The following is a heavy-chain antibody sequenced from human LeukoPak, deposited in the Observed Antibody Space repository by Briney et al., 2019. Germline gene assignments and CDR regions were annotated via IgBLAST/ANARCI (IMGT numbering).Heavy chain of an antibody. CDR2: INPNSGNT. V-gene: IGHV1-8*02. CDR1: GYTFTGYY. D-gene: IGHD5-24*01. J-gene: IGHJ3*02. Sequence: GASVKVSCKASGYTFTGYYMHWVRQAPGQGLEWMGWINPNSGNTGYAQKFQGRVTMTRNTSISTAYMELSSLRSEDTAVYYCARFGDGYHDAFDIWGQGTMVTVSS. CDR3: ARFGDGYHDAFDI.